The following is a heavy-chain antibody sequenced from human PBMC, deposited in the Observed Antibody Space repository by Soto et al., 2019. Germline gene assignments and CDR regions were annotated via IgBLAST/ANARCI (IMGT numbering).Heavy chain of an antibody. V-gene: IGHV3-21*01. CDR1: GFTFSSYS. CDR2: ISSSSSYI. J-gene: IGHJ6*02. D-gene: IGHD2-8*01. Sequence: KPGGSLRLSCAASGFTFSSYSMNWVRQAPGKGLEWVSSISSSSSYIYYADSVKGRFTISRDNAKNSPYLQMNSLRAEDTAVYYCARDRLITTYYYYYGMDVWGQGTTVTVSS. CDR3: ARDRLITTYYYYYGMDV.